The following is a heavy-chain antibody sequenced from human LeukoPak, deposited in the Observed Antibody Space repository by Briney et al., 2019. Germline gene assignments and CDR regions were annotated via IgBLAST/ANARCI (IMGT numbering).Heavy chain of an antibody. J-gene: IGHJ4*02. CDR3: ARGTVTGFDY. V-gene: IGHV4-31*03. Sequence: SETLSLTCTVSGGSISSGGYYWSWIRQHPGKGLEWIGYIYYSGSTYYNPSLKSRVTISVDTSKNQFSLKLSSVTAADTAVYYCARGTVTGFDYWGQGTLVTVSS. CDR2: IYYSGST. D-gene: IGHD4-17*01. CDR1: GGSISSGGYY.